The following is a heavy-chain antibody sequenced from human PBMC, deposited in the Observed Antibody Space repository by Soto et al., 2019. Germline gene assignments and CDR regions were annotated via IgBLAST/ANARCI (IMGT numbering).Heavy chain of an antibody. J-gene: IGHJ4*02. V-gene: IGHV1-69*01. CDR1: GGTFSTSS. D-gene: IGHD2-15*01. CDR3: ARDVVRSTAGDS. Sequence: QLQLVQSGTEVKEPGSSVKVSCKASGGTFSTSSFVWVRQGPGQGLEWMGGIIHIFTRTNFAQKFQGRVTFSADESTRTTYMELRSLTSEDTAIYYCARDVVRSTAGDSWGQGTLVTVSS. CDR2: IIHIFTRT.